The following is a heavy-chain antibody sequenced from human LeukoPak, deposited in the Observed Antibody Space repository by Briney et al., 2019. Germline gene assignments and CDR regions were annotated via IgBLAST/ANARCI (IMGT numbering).Heavy chain of an antibody. CDR3: ARGPRAAADDY. CDR1: GYTFINFA. D-gene: IGHD6-13*01. CDR2: INAGNGNT. J-gene: IGHJ4*02. V-gene: IGHV1-3*01. Sequence: GASVKVSCKASGYTFINFAINWGRQVPGQGPEWVGWINAGNGNTKYSQKFQGRVIITRDTSASTAYMELSSLTSEDTAVYYCARGPRAAADDYWGQGTLVTVSS.